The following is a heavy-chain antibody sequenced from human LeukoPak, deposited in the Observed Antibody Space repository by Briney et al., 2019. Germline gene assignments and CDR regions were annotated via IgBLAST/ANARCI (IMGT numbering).Heavy chain of an antibody. CDR3: ARTTEGGYTYGYFYYYYMDV. V-gene: IGHV4-61*01. D-gene: IGHD5-18*01. CDR1: GGSISSSSYY. CDR2: IYYSGST. J-gene: IGHJ6*03. Sequence: SETLSLTCTVTGGSISSSSYYWSWIRQPPGKGLEWIGYIYYSGSTNYNPSLKIRVTISVDTSKNQFSLKLTSVTAADTAVYYCARTTEGGYTYGYFYYYYMDVWGKGTTVTISS.